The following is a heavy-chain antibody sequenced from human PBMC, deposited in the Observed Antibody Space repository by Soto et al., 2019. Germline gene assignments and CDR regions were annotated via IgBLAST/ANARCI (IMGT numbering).Heavy chain of an antibody. Sequence: ASLRLSCAASGFIFGNHGMTLVRQAPGRALEWVSTINANAVDTHYADSVKGRFTISRDNSKRTLSLQMNSLRAEDTAIYYCVSWVSAHFDFWGPGTEVTVSS. D-gene: IGHD2-8*01. V-gene: IGHV3-23*01. J-gene: IGHJ4*02. CDR2: INANAVDT. CDR1: GFIFGNHG. CDR3: VSWVSAHFDF.